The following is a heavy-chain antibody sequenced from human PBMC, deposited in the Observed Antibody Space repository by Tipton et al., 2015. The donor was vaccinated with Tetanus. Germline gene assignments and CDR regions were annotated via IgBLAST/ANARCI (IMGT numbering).Heavy chain of an antibody. V-gene: IGHV4-4*07. CDR2: IYTSGST. CDR1: GGSISSYY. Sequence: TLSLTCTVSGGSISSYYWSWIRQPAGKGLEWIGRIYTSGSTNYNPSLKSRVTMSVDTSKNQFSLKLSSVTAAGTAVYYCARGPEDSSSWYGYWFAPWGQGTLVTVSS. J-gene: IGHJ5*02. CDR3: ARGPEDSSSWYGYWFAP. D-gene: IGHD6-13*01.